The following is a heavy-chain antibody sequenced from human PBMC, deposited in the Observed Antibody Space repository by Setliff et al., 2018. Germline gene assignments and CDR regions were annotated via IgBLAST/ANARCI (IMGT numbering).Heavy chain of an antibody. J-gene: IGHJ4*02. CDR1: GYTFSGYY. CDR3: ARAQSWSGGPYYFDN. V-gene: IGHV1-8*02. CDR2: INPNSGNT. Sequence: KVSCKASGYTFSGYYMHWVRQAPGQGLEWMGRINPNSGNTGYAQKFQGRVTMTRNASISTAYMDLSSLRFEDTAVYYCARAQSWSGGPYYFDNWGQGTLVTVSS. D-gene: IGHD3-3*01.